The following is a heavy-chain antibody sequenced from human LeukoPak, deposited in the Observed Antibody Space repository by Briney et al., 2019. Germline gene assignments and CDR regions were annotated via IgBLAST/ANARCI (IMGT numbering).Heavy chain of an antibody. V-gene: IGHV3-23*01. CDR2: ISGSGGST. CDR1: GFTFSSYA. D-gene: IGHD3-16*02. J-gene: IGHJ4*02. Sequence: GGSLRLSCAASGFTFSSYAMSWVRQAPGKGLEWVSAISGSGGSTYYADSVKGRFTISRDNSKNTLYLQMNSLRAEDTAVYYCAKDHTQTTYYDYVWGSYRHLDYWGQGTLVTVSS. CDR3: AKDHTQTTYYDYVWGSYRHLDY.